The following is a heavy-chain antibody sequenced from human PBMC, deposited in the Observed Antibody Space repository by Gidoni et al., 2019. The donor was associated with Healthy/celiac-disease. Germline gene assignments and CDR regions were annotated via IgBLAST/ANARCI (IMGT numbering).Heavy chain of an antibody. CDR3: ARGSNFGDYYYGMDV. D-gene: IGHD3-10*01. J-gene: IGHJ6*02. CDR2: ISSSSSYI. V-gene: IGHV3-21*01. CDR1: GFTFSSSS. Sequence: EVQLVESGGGLVKPGGSLRLSCAASGFTFSSSSMNWVRQAPGKGLEWVSSISSSSSYIYYADSVKGRFTISRDNAKNSLYLQMNSLRAEDTAVYYCARGSNFGDYYYGMDVWGQGTTVTVSS.